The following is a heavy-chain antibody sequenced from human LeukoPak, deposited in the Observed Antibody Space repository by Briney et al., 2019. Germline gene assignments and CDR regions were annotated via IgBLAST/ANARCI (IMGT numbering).Heavy chain of an antibody. D-gene: IGHD2-2*01. CDR1: GGTFSRYA. J-gene: IGHJ4*02. V-gene: IGHV1-69*05. CDR3: ARGVACSSTSCSFDY. Sequence: SVKVSCKASGGTFSRYAISWVRQAPGQGLEWMGGIIPIFGTANYAQKFQGRVTITTDESTSTAYMGLSSLRSEDTAVYYCARGVACSSTSCSFDYWGQGTLVTVSS. CDR2: IIPIFGTA.